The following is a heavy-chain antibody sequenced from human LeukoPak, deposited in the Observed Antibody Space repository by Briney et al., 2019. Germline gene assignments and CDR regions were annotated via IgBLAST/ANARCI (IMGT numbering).Heavy chain of an antibody. CDR1: GSSISSYY. J-gene: IGHJ5*02. CDR3: ARVPAEVYCTNGVCSGFDP. D-gene: IGHD2-8*01. CDR2: IYTSGST. V-gene: IGHV4-4*07. Sequence: PSETLSLTCTVSGSSISSYYWSWIRQPAGKGLEWIGRIYTSGSTNYNPSLKSRVTISVDTSKNQFSLKLSSVTAADTAVYYCARVPAEVYCTNGVCSGFDPWGQGTLVTVSS.